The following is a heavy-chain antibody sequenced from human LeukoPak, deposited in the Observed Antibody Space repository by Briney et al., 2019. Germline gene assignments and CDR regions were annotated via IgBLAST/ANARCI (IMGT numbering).Heavy chain of an antibody. J-gene: IGHJ4*02. Sequence: SETLSLTCTVSGGSISSYYWSWIRQPAGKGLEWIGRIYTSGSTNYNPSLKSRVNMSVDTSKNQFSLKLSSVTAADTAVYYCARRRGAGRLLGCFDYWGQGTLVTVSS. D-gene: IGHD4/OR15-4a*01. CDR2: IYTSGST. CDR1: GGSISSYY. CDR3: ARRRGAGRLLGCFDY. V-gene: IGHV4-4*07.